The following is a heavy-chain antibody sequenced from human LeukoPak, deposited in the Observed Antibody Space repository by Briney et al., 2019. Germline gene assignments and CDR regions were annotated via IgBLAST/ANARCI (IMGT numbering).Heavy chain of an antibody. V-gene: IGHV3-9*01. CDR1: GFTFYDYA. CDR3: AKGEPMTIVYYFDY. D-gene: IGHD4/OR15-4a*01. CDR2: ISWNSGSI. J-gene: IGHJ4*02. Sequence: GGSLRLSCAASGFTFYDYAMHWVRQAPGKGLEWVSGISWNSGSIGYADSVKGQFTISRDNAKNSLYLQMNSLRAEDTALYYCAKGEPMTIVYYFDYWGKGTLVTVSS.